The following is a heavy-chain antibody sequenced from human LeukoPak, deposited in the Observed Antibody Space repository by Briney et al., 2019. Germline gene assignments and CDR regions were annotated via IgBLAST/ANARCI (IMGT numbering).Heavy chain of an antibody. D-gene: IGHD1-26*01. J-gene: IGHJ4*02. Sequence: PGRSLRLSCAASGFTFSSNAMHWVRQAPGKGLEWVAVISNDGSNKYYADSVKGRFTMSRDNSKNTLYLQMNSLRAEDTAVYYCARDYSGNYYKGFDYWGQGTLVTVSS. CDR3: ARDYSGNYYKGFDY. CDR1: GFTFSSNA. V-gene: IGHV3-30-3*01. CDR2: ISNDGSNK.